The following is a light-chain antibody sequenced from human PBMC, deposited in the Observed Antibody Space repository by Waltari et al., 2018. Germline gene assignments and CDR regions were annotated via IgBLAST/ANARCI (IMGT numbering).Light chain of an antibody. CDR3: QKYGTRPAT. V-gene: IGKV3-20*01. J-gene: IGKJ1*01. CDR1: QRVGRT. CDR2: DAS. Sequence: EIVLTQSPASLSLSPGDSATLSCRASQRVGRTLAWYQQRPGQAPRLLIYDASSRATGIPDRFSGSGSGTDFSLTISRLEPEDFAVYYCQKYGTRPATFGQGTKVEVK.